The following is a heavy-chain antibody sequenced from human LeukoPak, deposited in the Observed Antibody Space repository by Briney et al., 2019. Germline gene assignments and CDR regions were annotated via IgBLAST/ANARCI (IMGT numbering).Heavy chain of an antibody. CDR2: ISSSSSYI. CDR1: GFTFSSYS. CDR3: ARDTAYDEDAFDI. D-gene: IGHD3-22*01. Sequence: PGGSLRLSCAASGFTFSSYSMNWVRQAPGKGMEWVSSISSSSSYIYYADSVKGRFTISRDNAKNSLYLQMNSLRAEDTAVYYCARDTAYDEDAFDIWGQGTMVTVSS. V-gene: IGHV3-21*01. J-gene: IGHJ3*02.